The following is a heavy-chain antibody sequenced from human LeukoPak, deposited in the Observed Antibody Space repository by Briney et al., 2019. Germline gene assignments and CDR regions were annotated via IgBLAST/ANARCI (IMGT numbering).Heavy chain of an antibody. Sequence: SETLSLTCTVSGGSISSYYWSWIRQPPGKGLEWIGYIYYSGSNNYNPSLKSRVTISVDTSKNQFSLKLSSVTAADTAVYYCAGGIYYYYYMDGWGKGTTVTVPS. CDR2: IYYSGSN. CDR3: AGGIYYYYYMDG. J-gene: IGHJ6*03. V-gene: IGHV4-59*01. CDR1: GGSISSYY.